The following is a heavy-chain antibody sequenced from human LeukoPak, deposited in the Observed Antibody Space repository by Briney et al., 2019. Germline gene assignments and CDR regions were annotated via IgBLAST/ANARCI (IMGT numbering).Heavy chain of an antibody. CDR2: INHSGST. D-gene: IGHD3-10*01. CDR1: GGSISSHY. CDR3: ARAWGWFGEFPDY. J-gene: IGHJ4*02. V-gene: IGHV4-34*01. Sequence: SETLSPTCTVSGGSISSHYWSWIRQPPGKGLEWIGEINHSGSTNYNPSLKSRVTISVDTSKNQFSLKLSSVTAADTAVYYCARAWGWFGEFPDYWGQGTLVTVSS.